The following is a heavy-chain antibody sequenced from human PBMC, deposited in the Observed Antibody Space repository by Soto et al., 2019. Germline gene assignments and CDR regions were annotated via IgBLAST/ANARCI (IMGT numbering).Heavy chain of an antibody. CDR1: GFTFSSYA. V-gene: IGHV3-23*01. CDR2: ISGTGRVT. CDR3: AKDVHYDIVTGIECFDH. D-gene: IGHD3-9*01. J-gene: IGHJ1*01. Sequence: EVQLLESGGGLVQPGESLKISCAVSGFTFSSYAMSWVRQAPGKGLEWVSGISGTGRVTNYAESVKGRFTISRGNPKHTLSLEMTSLRAEDTAVYYCAKDVHYDIVTGIECFDHWGQGTLVTVSS.